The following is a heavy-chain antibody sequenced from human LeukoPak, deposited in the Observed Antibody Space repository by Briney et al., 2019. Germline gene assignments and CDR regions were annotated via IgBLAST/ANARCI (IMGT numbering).Heavy chain of an antibody. V-gene: IGHV5-51*01. CDR1: GYSFTSYW. CDR2: IYPGDSDT. Sequence: GESLKISCKGSGYSFTSYWIGWVRQMPGKGLEWMGIIYPGDSDTRYSPSFQGQVTISADKSISTAYLQWSSLKASDTAMYYCARVPTEYYYDSSGYTNPYYFDYWGQGTLVTVSS. D-gene: IGHD3-22*01. J-gene: IGHJ4*02. CDR3: ARVPTEYYYDSSGYTNPYYFDY.